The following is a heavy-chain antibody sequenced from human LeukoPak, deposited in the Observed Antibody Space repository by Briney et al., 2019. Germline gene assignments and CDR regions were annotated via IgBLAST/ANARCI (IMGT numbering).Heavy chain of an antibody. CDR2: ISSSSYI. J-gene: IGHJ5*02. CDR3: ARAFSDDYGDVYNWFDP. D-gene: IGHD4-17*01. CDR1: GFTFSSYS. V-gene: IGHV3-21*01. Sequence: GGSLRLSCAASGFTFSSYSMNWVRQAPGKGLEWVSSISSSSYIYYADSVKGRFTISRDNAKNSLYLQMNSLRAEDTAVYYCARAFSDDYGDVYNWFDPWGQGTLVTVSS.